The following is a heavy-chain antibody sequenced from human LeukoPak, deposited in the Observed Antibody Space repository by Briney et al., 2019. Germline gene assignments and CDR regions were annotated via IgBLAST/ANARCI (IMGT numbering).Heavy chain of an antibody. Sequence: ASVKVSCKASGYTFTSYYLHWMRQAPGQGFEWMGILNPSAGSTNYAQKFQGRVTMTRDTSTSTVYMELSSLRSEDTAVYYCARGSETVAGDYWGQGTLVTVSS. CDR2: LNPSAGST. CDR1: GYTFTSYY. V-gene: IGHV1-46*01. J-gene: IGHJ4*02. CDR3: ARGSETVAGDY. D-gene: IGHD6-19*01.